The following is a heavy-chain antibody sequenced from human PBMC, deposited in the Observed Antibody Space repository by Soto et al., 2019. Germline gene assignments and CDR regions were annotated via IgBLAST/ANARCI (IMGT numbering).Heavy chain of an antibody. CDR1: GFTFSSYG. J-gene: IGHJ5*02. CDR3: AREDDSSGYGKNWFDP. Sequence: PGGSLRLSCAASGFTFSSYGMHWVRQAPGKGLEWVAVIWYDGSNKYYADSVKGRFTISRDSSKNTLYLQMNSLRAEDTAVYYCAREDDSSGYGKNWFDPWGQGTLVTVSS. CDR2: IWYDGSNK. D-gene: IGHD3-22*01. V-gene: IGHV3-33*01.